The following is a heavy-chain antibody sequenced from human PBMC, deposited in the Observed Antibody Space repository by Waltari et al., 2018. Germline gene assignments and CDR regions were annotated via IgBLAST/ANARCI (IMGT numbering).Heavy chain of an antibody. CDR2: ISSSSSYI. CDR3: ARATMVQGVISAFDI. CDR1: GFTFSSYS. Sequence: EVQLVESGGGLVKPGGSLRLSCAASGFTFSSYSMNWVRQAPGKGLEWVSSISSSSSYIYYADSVKGRFTISRDNAKNSLYLQMNSLRAEDTAVYYCARATMVQGVISAFDIWGQGTMVTVSS. J-gene: IGHJ3*02. D-gene: IGHD3-10*01. V-gene: IGHV3-21*01.